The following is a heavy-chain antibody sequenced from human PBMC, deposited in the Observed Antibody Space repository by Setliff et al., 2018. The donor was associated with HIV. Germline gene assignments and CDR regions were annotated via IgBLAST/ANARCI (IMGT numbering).Heavy chain of an antibody. V-gene: IGHV4-38-2*02. CDR1: GSSINSTFR. CDR3: ARDYYDKSGFPHYYFDY. CDR2: VSSTGST. J-gene: IGHJ4*02. D-gene: IGHD3-22*01. Sequence: PSETLSLTCDVSGSSINSTFRWGWIRQSPGKGLVWIGSVSSTGSTNYNPSLMSRLTMSVDTSKSHFSLKLSSVTAADTAVYYCARDYYDKSGFPHYYFDYWGQGALVTVS.